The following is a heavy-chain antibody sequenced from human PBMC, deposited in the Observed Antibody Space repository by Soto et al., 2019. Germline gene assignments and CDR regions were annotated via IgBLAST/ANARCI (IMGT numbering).Heavy chain of an antibody. J-gene: IGHJ4*02. CDR2: IRNKDNNYAT. CDR1: GFTFSESA. Sequence: ELQLVESGGGLVQPGGSLKLSCAASGFTFSESAMHWVRQASGKGLEWVGRIRNKDNNYATAYTASVKGRFTISRDDSKNTLYLQIHSLKIDYTAVYYFTSRRDWTAVDPFYYWGLGTLVTVSS. CDR3: TSRRDWTAVDPFYY. V-gene: IGHV3-73*02. D-gene: IGHD5-18*01.